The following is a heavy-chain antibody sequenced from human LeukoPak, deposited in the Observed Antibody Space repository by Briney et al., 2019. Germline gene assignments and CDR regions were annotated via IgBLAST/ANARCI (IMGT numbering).Heavy chain of an antibody. CDR2: IYHSGST. CDR3: ARGGTYYYDSSGYSELNDAFDI. Sequence: SETLSLTCAVSGGSISSGGYSWSWIRQPPGKGLEWIGYIYHSGSTYYNPSLKSRVTISVDTSKNQFSLKLSSVTAADTAVYYCARGGTYYYDSSGYSELNDAFDIWGQGTMVTVSS. J-gene: IGHJ3*02. V-gene: IGHV4-30-2*01. CDR1: GGSISSGGYS. D-gene: IGHD3-22*01.